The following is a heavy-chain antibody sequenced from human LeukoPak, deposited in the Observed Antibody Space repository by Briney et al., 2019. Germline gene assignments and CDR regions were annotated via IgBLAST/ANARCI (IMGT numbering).Heavy chain of an antibody. J-gene: IGHJ4*02. CDR2: IYYSGST. D-gene: IGHD3-3*01. CDR1: GGSISSYY. Sequence: SETLSPTCTVSGGSISSYYWSWIRQPPGKGLEWIGYIYYSGSTNYNPSLKSRVTISVDTSKNQFSLKLSSVTAADTAVYYCARVRSGYYSVDYWGQGTLVTVSS. V-gene: IGHV4-59*01. CDR3: ARVRSGYYSVDY.